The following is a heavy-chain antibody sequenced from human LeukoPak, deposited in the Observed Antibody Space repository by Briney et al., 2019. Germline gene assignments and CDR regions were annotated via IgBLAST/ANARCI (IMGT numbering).Heavy chain of an antibody. CDR2: INSDGSST. CDR1: GFTFSSYW. D-gene: IGHD3-10*01. Sequence: GGSLRLSCAASGFTFSSYWMHWVRQAPGKGLVWVSRINSDGSSTSYADSVEGRFTISRDNAKNTLYLQMNSLRAEDTAVYYCARDLEVRGELLYYFDYWGQGTLVTVSS. CDR3: ARDLEVRGELLYYFDY. J-gene: IGHJ4*02. V-gene: IGHV3-74*01.